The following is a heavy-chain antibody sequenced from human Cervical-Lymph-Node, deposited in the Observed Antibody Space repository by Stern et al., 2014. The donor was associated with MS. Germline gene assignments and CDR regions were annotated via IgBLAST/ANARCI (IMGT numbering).Heavy chain of an antibody. J-gene: IGHJ4*02. CDR3: ARLNVSTDNWNPIHLYYFDY. CDR1: GYTFPSYG. CDR2: ISAHNGNT. D-gene: IGHD1-20*01. V-gene: IGHV1-18*01. Sequence: VQLVQSGAEVKKPGASVKVSCKASGYTFPSYGISWVRQAPGQGLEWMGRISAHNGNTNYAQNLRGRVTMTTDTSTSTAYMELRSLRSDDTAVYYCARLNVSTDNWNPIHLYYFDYWGQGTLVTVSS.